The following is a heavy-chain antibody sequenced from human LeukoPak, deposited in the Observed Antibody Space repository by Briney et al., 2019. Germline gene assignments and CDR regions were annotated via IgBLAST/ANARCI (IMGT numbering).Heavy chain of an antibody. J-gene: IGHJ4*02. CDR1: GFTFSDHY. CDR2: TRNKANSYTT. V-gene: IGHV3-72*01. Sequence: GGSLRLSCAASGFTFSDHYMDWVRQAPGKGLEWVGRTRNKANSYTTEYAASVKGRFTISRDDSKNPLYLQMNSLKTEDTAVYYCAREWLSPAYYFDYWGQGTLVTVSS. D-gene: IGHD3-22*01. CDR3: AREWLSPAYYFDY.